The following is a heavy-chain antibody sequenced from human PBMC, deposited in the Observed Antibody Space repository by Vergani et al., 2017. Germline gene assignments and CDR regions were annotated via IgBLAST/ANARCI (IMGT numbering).Heavy chain of an antibody. CDR2: IRNKANDYTT. V-gene: IGHV3-72*01. CDR1: GFIFRDHY. D-gene: IGHD6-13*01. J-gene: IGHJ2*01. CDR3: VKDIAASCNYWYFEL. Sequence: EVQMVESGGGLVKPGGSLRLSCAASGFIFRDHYMDWVRQAPGEGLEWVGRIRNKANDYTTQYAASMKGRFTISRDDSKSYLFLQMNSLQTEDTALYYCVKDIAASCNYWYFELWGRGTLVTVSS.